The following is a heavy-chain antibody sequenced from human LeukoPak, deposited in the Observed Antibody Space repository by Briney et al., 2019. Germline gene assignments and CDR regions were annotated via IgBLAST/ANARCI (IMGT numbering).Heavy chain of an antibody. CDR1: GYSFTSYW. D-gene: IGHD4-23*01. V-gene: IGHV5-51*01. Sequence: GESPKISCKGSGYSFTSYWIGWVRQMPGKGLEWMGIIYPGDSDTRYSPSFQGQVTISADKSISTAYLQWSSLKASDTAMYYCAGGDYGGNSEGWYFDLWGRGTLVTVSS. CDR3: AGGDYGGNSEGWYFDL. CDR2: IYPGDSDT. J-gene: IGHJ2*01.